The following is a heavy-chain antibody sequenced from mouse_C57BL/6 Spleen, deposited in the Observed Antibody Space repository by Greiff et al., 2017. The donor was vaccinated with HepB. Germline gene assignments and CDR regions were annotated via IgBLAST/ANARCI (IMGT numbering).Heavy chain of an antibody. J-gene: IGHJ2*01. CDR2: IYPGDGDT. D-gene: IGHD2-5*01. Sequence: VQLQQSGAELVKPGASVKISCKASGYAFSSYWMNWVKQRPGKGLEWIGQIYPGDGDTNYNGKFKGKATLTADKAYSTAYMQLSSLTSEDSAVYFCARKGNYSIPYYFDYWGQGTTLTVSS. V-gene: IGHV1-80*01. CDR3: ARKGNYSIPYYFDY. CDR1: GYAFSSYW.